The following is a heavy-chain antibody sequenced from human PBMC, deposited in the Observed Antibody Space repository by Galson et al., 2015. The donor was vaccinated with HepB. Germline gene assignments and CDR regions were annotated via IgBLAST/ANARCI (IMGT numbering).Heavy chain of an antibody. Sequence: ETLSLTCAVSGGSISGNNWWSWVRQPPGKGLEWIGELYHSGSSNCNPSLKSRVTISVDKSKNQFSLKLSSVTAADTAVYYCASSGWYGLDYWGQGTLVTVSS. D-gene: IGHD6-19*01. CDR3: ASSGWYGLDY. CDR1: GGSISGNNW. CDR2: LYHSGSS. J-gene: IGHJ4*02. V-gene: IGHV4-4*02.